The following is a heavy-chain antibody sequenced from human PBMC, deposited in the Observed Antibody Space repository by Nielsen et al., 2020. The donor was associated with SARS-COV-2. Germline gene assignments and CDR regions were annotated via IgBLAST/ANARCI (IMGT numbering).Heavy chain of an antibody. J-gene: IGHJ3*02. Sequence: WIRQPPGKGPEWIGYIYYSGSTYYNPSIKSRVTISVDTSKNQFSLKLSSVTAEDTAVYYWARGEYDDIWIGYSAGGFEIWGQGTMVTVSS. CDR2: IYYSGST. CDR3: ARGEYDDIWIGYSAGGFEI. D-gene: IGHD3-3*01. V-gene: IGHV4-31*02.